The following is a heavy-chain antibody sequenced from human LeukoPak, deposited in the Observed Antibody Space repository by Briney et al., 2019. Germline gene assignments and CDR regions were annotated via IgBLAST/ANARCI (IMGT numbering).Heavy chain of an antibody. CDR1: GFTFSSYW. CDR3: ASVYYGYYFDY. CDR2: IKQDGSEK. Sequence: PGGSLRLSCAASGFTFSSYWMSWVRQAPGKGLEWVANIKQDGSEKYYVGSVKGRFTISRDNAKNSLYLQMNSLRAEDTAVYYCASVYYGYYFDYWGQGTLVTVSS. V-gene: IGHV3-7*01. J-gene: IGHJ4*02. D-gene: IGHD3-10*01.